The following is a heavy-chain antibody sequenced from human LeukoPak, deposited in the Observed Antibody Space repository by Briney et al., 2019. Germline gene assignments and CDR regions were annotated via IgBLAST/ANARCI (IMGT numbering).Heavy chain of an antibody. CDR1: GFTFSSYW. V-gene: IGHV3-74*01. Sequence: GGSLRLSCAASGFTFSSYWMNWLRQAPGKGLVWVSRINSDESSTSYADSVKGRFTISRDNAKNTPYLQMNSLRAEDTAVYYCHRSGSPFDYWGQGTLVTVSS. J-gene: IGHJ4*02. CDR2: INSDESST. CDR3: HRSGSPFDY. D-gene: IGHD1-26*01.